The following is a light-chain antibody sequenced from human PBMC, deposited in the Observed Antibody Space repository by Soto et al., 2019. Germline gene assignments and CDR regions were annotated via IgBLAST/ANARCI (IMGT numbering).Light chain of an antibody. J-gene: IGLJ1*01. CDR1: SSDVGNYDY. CDR2: AVG. Sequence: QPVLTQPASVSGSPGQSITISCTGTSSDVGNYDYVSWYQQYPGKAPKLMIYAVGRRPSGVSNRFSGSKSGNTASLTISGLQAEDEADYYCTSYTPSSTYVFGTGTKLTVL. CDR3: TSYTPSSTYV. V-gene: IGLV2-14*03.